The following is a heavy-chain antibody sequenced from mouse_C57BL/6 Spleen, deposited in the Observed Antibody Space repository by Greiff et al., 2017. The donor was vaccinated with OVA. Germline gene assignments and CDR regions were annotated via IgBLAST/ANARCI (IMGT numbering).Heavy chain of an antibody. CDR1: GYTFTSYW. D-gene: IGHD1-1*01. CDR2: INPSNGGT. V-gene: IGHV1-53*01. Sequence: VQLQQPGTELVKPGASVKLSCKASGYTFTSYWMHWVKQRPGQGLEWIGNINPSNGGTNYNEKFKSKATLTVDKSSSTAYMQLSSLTSEDSAVYYCASPIYYYGSRGSYFDYWGQGTTLTVSS. J-gene: IGHJ2*01. CDR3: ASPIYYYGSRGSYFDY.